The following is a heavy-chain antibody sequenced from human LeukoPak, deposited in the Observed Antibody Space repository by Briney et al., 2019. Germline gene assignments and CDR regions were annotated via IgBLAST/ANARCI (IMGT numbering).Heavy chain of an antibody. CDR2: IYWDDDK. CDR1: GFSLSTSGVG. D-gene: IGHD2-8*02. CDR3: AHAPTRHWKGGVDH. V-gene: IGHV2-5*02. Sequence: SGPTQVKPTHTLTLTCTFSGFSLSTSGVGGGWIREPPGTSLEWLALIYWDDDKRYTPSLKSRLTITKDTSKNQVVLTMTNMDPVDTATYYCAHAPTRHWKGGVDHWGQGTLVTVSS. J-gene: IGHJ4*02.